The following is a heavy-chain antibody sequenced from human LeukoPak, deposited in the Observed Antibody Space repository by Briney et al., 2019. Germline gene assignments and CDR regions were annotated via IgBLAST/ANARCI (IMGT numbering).Heavy chain of an antibody. Sequence: GGSLRLSCTASGFTFSDYSMNWVRQAPGKGLEWVSSISISLSCMHYADSVKGRFTISRDNAKNSLYLQMNSLRAEDTAVYYCATMRGGYEGYFDYWGQGTLVTVSS. CDR1: GFTFSDYS. D-gene: IGHD3-16*01. CDR3: ATMRGGYEGYFDY. V-gene: IGHV3-21*01. J-gene: IGHJ4*02. CDR2: ISISLSCM.